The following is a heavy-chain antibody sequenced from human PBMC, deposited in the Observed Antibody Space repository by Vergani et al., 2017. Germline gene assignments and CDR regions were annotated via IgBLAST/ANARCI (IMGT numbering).Heavy chain of an antibody. CDR3: VRDPWESGGPYSGC. CDR1: GNSIRSASY. Sequence: QVQLQESGPGLVKPSETLSLTCTVSGNSIRSASYWGWIRQSPGKGLEWIGTIHRSGSTYYNPSLKSLVTMSVDTSKNQFSLRVNSVTAADTAVYYCVRDPWESGGPYSGCWGRGTLVSVSS. V-gene: IGHV4-38-2*02. CDR2: IHRSGST. D-gene: IGHD2-15*01. J-gene: IGHJ4*02.